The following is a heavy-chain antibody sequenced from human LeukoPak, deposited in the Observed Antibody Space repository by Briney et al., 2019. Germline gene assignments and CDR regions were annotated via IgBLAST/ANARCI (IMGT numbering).Heavy chain of an antibody. CDR3: ARGQLPDYYYMDV. Sequence: ASVKVSCKASEYTLTSYDINWVRQATGQGLEWMGWMSPNTGKTGYAQRFQGRVTITRSTSINTAYMELSSLRSEDTAVYYCARGQLPDYYYMDVWGKGTTVTVSS. V-gene: IGHV1-8*03. CDR2: MSPNTGKT. D-gene: IGHD2-2*01. J-gene: IGHJ6*03. CDR1: EYTLTSYD.